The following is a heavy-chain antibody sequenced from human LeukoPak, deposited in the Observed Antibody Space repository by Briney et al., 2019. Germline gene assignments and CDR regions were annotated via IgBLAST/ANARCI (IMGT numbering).Heavy chain of an antibody. CDR2: INHRGST. Sequence: SQTLSLTCTVSGGSISSGSYYWSWIRQPPGKRLEWIGAINHRGSTNYNPSLNSRVTISVDTSNNQFSLNLRSLTAADTAVYYCAREKQWPRHPRGGRDAFDIWGQGTMVTVSS. CDR1: GGSISSGSYY. D-gene: IGHD6-19*01. J-gene: IGHJ3*02. CDR3: AREKQWPRHPRGGRDAFDI. V-gene: IGHV4-39*07.